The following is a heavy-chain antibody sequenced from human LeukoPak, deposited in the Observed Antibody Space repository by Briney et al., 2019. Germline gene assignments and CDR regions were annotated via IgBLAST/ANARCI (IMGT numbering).Heavy chain of an antibody. CDR2: ISAYNGNT. CDR1: GYTFTSYG. D-gene: IGHD3-10*01. J-gene: IGHJ4*02. V-gene: IGHV1-18*04. CDR3: AGDAKWSSGSYYYGY. Sequence: ASVKVSCKASGYTFTSYGISWGPQAPGQGLEWRGWISAYNGNTNYAQTLQGRVTMTTDTSTSTAYMELRSLRSDDTAVYYCAGDAKWSSGSYYYGYWGQGALVTVSS.